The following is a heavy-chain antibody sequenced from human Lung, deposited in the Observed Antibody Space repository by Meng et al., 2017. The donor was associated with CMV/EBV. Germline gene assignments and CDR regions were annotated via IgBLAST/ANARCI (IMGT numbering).Heavy chain of an antibody. CDR3: ARIFPSDYYKYDMDV. CDR1: GASISINTYF. V-gene: IGHV4-39*06. CDR2: ISYGGST. D-gene: IGHD3-3*01. Sequence: SETLSLTCTVSGASISINTYFWDWIRQPPGKGLEWIGSISYGGSTYYNSSLKSRVRISLDTSKSQLTLKLSSVTAADTAVYYCARIFPSDYYKYDMDVWGQGTTVTASS. J-gene: IGHJ6*02.